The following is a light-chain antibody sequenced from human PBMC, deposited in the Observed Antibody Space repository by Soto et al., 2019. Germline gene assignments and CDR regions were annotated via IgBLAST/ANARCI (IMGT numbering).Light chain of an antibody. J-gene: IGLJ1*01. Sequence: QSVLTQPASVSGSPGQSITISCTGTSGDIGTYHYVSWFQQHPGKAPKLIIHEVSHRPSGVSTRFSGSKSGTTASLTISGLQAEEEADYYCSSYRKSNTFVFGTGTKVTVL. CDR2: EVS. CDR3: SSYRKSNTFV. CDR1: SGDIGTYHY. V-gene: IGLV2-14*01.